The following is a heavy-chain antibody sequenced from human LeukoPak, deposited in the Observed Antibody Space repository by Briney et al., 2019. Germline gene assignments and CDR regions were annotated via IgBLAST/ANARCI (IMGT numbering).Heavy chain of an antibody. CDR2: ISGSGDST. CDR3: AKGGGSYFRRVTYYYYYMDV. CDR1: EFSFGSYA. D-gene: IGHD1-26*01. Sequence: PGGSLRLSCAASEFSFGSYAMSWVRQAPGKGLQWVSGISGSGDSTYYADSVNGRFTISRDNSKNTLYLQMISLRAEDTAVYYCAKGGGSYFRRVTYYYYYMDVWGKGTTVTVS. J-gene: IGHJ6*03. V-gene: IGHV3-23*01.